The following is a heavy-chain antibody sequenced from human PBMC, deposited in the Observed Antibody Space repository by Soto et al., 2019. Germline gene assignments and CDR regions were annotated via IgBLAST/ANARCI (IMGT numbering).Heavy chain of an antibody. V-gene: IGHV2-5*02. J-gene: IGHJ6*01. CDR2: IYWDDDR. CDR1: GFSLSTGGMA. Sequence: QITLKESGPTLVKPTQTLTLTCTFSGFSLSTGGMAVGWIRQPPGKALEWLALIYWDDDRRYRPSLKSRLTVTKDTSKFQVVLTFPNLALVATVSYYTLHSRSGVDCRRADSSPYYHGVDVWGPGTTVTVSA. D-gene: IGHD2-21*02. CDR3: LHSRSGVDCRRADSSPYYHGVDV.